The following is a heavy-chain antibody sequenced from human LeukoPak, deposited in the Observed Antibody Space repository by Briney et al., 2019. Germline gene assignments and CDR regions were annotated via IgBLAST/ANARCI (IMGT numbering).Heavy chain of an antibody. CDR2: ISSSGSTI. V-gene: IGHV3-48*03. J-gene: IGHJ4*02. CDR3: ATPYCSGGSCYSTGPWFGFDY. Sequence: GGSLRLSCAASGFTFSSYEMNWIRQALGKGLEWVSYISSSGSTIYYADSVKGRFTISRDNAKNPLYLQMNSLRAEDTAVYYCATPYCSGGSCYSTGPWFGFDYWGQGTLVTVSS. D-gene: IGHD2-15*01. CDR1: GFTFSSYE.